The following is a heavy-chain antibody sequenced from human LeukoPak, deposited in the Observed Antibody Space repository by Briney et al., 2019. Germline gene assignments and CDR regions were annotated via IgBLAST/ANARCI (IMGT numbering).Heavy chain of an antibody. CDR3: TGVDTAIPDAFEI. Sequence: PVGSLRLSCAASGVTFSSYEINWVRQAPGKGLERGAAISYNENIKNYADPVKGRFTISRDDSKNTLYLQMNSLRAEDTAVYYCTGVDTAIPDAFEIWGQGTMVTVSS. J-gene: IGHJ3*02. CDR1: GVTFSSYE. V-gene: IGHV3-30*04. CDR2: ISYNENIK. D-gene: IGHD5-18*01.